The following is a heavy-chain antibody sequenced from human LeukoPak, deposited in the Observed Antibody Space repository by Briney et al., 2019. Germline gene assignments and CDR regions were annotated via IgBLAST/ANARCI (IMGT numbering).Heavy chain of an antibody. Sequence: SETLSLTCAVSGYSISSGYYWGWIRQPPGKGLEWIGSIYHSGSTYYNPSLKSRVTISVDTSKNQFSLKLSSVTAADTALYYCARDLEDGYNYFNPKPRSYYMDVWGKGTTVAVSS. V-gene: IGHV4-38-2*02. D-gene: IGHD5-24*01. J-gene: IGHJ6*03. CDR1: GYSISSGYY. CDR3: ARDLEDGYNYFNPKPRSYYMDV. CDR2: IYHSGST.